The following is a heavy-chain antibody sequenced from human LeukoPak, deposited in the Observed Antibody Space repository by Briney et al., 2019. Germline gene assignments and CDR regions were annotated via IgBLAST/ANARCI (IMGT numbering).Heavy chain of an antibody. V-gene: IGHV4-59*01. CDR2: IYYSGST. Sequence: PSETLSLTCTVSGRSISSYYSSWIRQPPGKGLEWIGYIYYSGSTNYNPSLKSGVTISVDTSKNQFSLKLGSVTAPDTAVYYCPRVYSTSWRSHWYFDLWGRGTLVTVS. J-gene: IGHJ2*01. D-gene: IGHD6-13*01. CDR3: PRVYSTSWRSHWYFDL. CDR1: GRSISSYY.